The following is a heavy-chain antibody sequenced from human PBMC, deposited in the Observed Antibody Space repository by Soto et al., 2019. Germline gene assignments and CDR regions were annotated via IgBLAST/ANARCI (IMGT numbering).Heavy chain of an antibody. D-gene: IGHD6-13*01. V-gene: IGHV4-39*01. CDR1: GGSISSSSYY. Sequence: SETLSLTCTVSGGSISSSSYYWGWIRQPPGKGLEWIGSIYYSGSTYYNPSLKSRVTISVDTSKNQFSLKLSSVTAADTAVYYCARHRIAAAGTVGYYYYMDVWGKGTTVTVSS. J-gene: IGHJ6*03. CDR2: IYYSGST. CDR3: ARHRIAAAGTVGYYYYMDV.